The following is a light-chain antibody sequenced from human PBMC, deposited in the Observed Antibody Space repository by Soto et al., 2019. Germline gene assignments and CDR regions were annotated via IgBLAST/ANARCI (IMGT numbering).Light chain of an antibody. J-gene: IGKJ4*01. Sequence: IVLTQSPGTLSLSPGERATLSCRASQSVGRRYLAWYQQKPGQAPRLLIYDTSERASDIPDTFSGSGSGTDSTLTISRLVPEDFAVYYCQYQGTFGGGTKVEIK. CDR3: QYQGT. CDR1: QSVGRRY. V-gene: IGKV3-20*01. CDR2: DTS.